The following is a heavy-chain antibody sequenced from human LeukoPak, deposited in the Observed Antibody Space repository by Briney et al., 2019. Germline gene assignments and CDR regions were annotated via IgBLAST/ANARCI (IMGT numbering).Heavy chain of an antibody. D-gene: IGHD2-2*01. CDR2: ISAYNGNT. CDR3: AREADCSSTSCSYGMDV. J-gene: IGHJ6*02. V-gene: IGHV1-18*01. Sequence: GESLKISCKGSGYSFTSYGISWVRQAPGQGLEWMGWISAYNGNTNYAQKLQGRVTMTTDTSTSTAYMELRSLRSDDTAVYYCAREADCSSTSCSYGMDVWGQGTTVTVSS. CDR1: GYSFTSYG.